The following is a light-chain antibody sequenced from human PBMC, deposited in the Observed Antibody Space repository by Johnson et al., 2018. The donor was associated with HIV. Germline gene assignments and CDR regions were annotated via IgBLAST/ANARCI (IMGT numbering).Light chain of an antibody. V-gene: IGLV1-51*01. CDR3: GTRDISLSAHYF. CDR2: DNN. CDR1: SSNIGNNY. J-gene: IGLJ1*01. Sequence: QSVLTQPPSVSAAPGQKVTISCSGSSSNIGNNYVSWYQQLPGTAPKLLIYDNNKRPSGIPDRFSGSKSGTSATLGITGLQTGDEAVYSCGTRDISLSAHYFLGTWTPVPVL.